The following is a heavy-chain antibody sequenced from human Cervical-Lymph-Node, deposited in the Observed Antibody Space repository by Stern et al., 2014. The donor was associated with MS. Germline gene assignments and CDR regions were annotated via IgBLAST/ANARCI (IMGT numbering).Heavy chain of an antibody. D-gene: IGHD6-19*01. Sequence: MQLVQSGAEVKKPGESLKISCKGSGYSFTSYWIGWVRQMPGKGLEGMGIIYPGDSDTRYSPSFQGQVTISADKSISTAYLQWSSLKASDTAMYYCASQRSSSGWSYGMDVWGQGTTVTVSS. J-gene: IGHJ6*02. CDR1: GYSFTSYW. CDR3: ASQRSSSGWSYGMDV. CDR2: IYPGDSDT. V-gene: IGHV5-51*01.